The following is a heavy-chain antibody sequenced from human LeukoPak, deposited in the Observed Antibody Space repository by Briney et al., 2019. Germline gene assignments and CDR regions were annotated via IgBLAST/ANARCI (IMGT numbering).Heavy chain of an antibody. J-gene: IGHJ3*02. CDR2: IWSDENKK. Sequence: GGSLRLSCAASGFTFSSYGMHWVRQAPGKGLEWVAVIWSDENKKFYADSVKGRFTISRDNFKSTLYLQMDSLRVEDTAVYYCAREGLTSTPNNAFDIWGQGSEVTVSS. D-gene: IGHD4-23*01. V-gene: IGHV3-33*01. CDR3: AREGLTSTPNNAFDI. CDR1: GFTFSSYG.